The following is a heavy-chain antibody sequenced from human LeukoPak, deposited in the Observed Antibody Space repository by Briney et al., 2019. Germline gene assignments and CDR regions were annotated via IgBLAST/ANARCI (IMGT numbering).Heavy chain of an antibody. Sequence: PGGSLRLSCAASGFTFDDYAMHWVRQAPGKGLEWVSLISGDGGSTYYADSAKGRFTISRDNSKNSLYLQMNSLRTEDTALYYCASPGGDFEYFQHWGQGTLVTVSS. V-gene: IGHV3-43*02. J-gene: IGHJ1*01. CDR1: GFTFDDYA. CDR2: ISGDGGST. D-gene: IGHD2-21*02. CDR3: ASPGGDFEYFQH.